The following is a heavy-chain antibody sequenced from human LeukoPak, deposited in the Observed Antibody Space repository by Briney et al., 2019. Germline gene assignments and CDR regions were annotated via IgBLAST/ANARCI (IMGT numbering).Heavy chain of an antibody. CDR3: AELGITMIGGV. CDR1: GFTFFSSW. D-gene: IGHD3-10*02. J-gene: IGHJ6*04. Sequence: PGGSLRLSCVASGFTFFSSWMSWVRQAPGKGLEWVADMSPDGSQILYVDSVKGRFTISRDNAKNSLYLQMNSLRAEDTAVYYCAELGITMIGGVWGKGTTVTISS. V-gene: IGHV3-7*01. CDR2: MSPDGSQI.